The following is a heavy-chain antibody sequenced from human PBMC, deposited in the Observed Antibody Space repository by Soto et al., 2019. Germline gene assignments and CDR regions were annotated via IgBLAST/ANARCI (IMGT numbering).Heavy chain of an antibody. CDR1: GFTFSSYG. CDR2: ISYDGSNK. J-gene: IGHJ6*02. CDR3: AKDLNDFWSGPTAYYYGMDV. D-gene: IGHD3-3*01. V-gene: IGHV3-30*18. Sequence: GGSLRLSCAASGFTFSSYGMHWVRQAPGKGLEWVAVISYDGSNKYYADSVKGRFTISRDNSKNTLYLQMNSLRAEDTDVYNYAKDLNDFWSGPTAYYYGMDVWGQGTTVTVSS.